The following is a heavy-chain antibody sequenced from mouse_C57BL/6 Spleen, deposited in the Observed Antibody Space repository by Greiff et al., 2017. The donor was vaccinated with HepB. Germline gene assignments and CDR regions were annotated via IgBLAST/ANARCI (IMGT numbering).Heavy chain of an antibody. D-gene: IGHD1-1*01. CDR3: ARGATVVAPLFDY. J-gene: IGHJ2*01. CDR1: GYAFSSYW. CDR2: IYPGDGDT. V-gene: IGHV1-80*01. Sequence: VQRVESGAELVKPGASVKISCKASGYAFSSYWMNWVKQRPGKGLEWIGQIYPGDGDTNYNGKFKGKAKLTADKSSSTAYMQLSSLTAEDSAVYFCARGATVVAPLFDYWGQGTTLTVSS.